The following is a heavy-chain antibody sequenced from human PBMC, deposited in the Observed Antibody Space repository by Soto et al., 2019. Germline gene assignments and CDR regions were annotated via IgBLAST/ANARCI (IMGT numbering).Heavy chain of an antibody. D-gene: IGHD6-19*01. CDR1: GYSFTSYW. CDR2: IYPGDSDT. J-gene: IGHJ6*02. Sequence: GESLKISCKGSGYSFTSYWIGWVRQMPGKGLEWMGIIYPGDSDTRYSPSFQGQVTISADKSISTAYLQWSSLKASDTAMYYCARRGSSGWYYGYYYYYGMDVWGQGTTVTVSS. CDR3: ARRGSSGWYYGYYYYYGMDV. V-gene: IGHV5-51*01.